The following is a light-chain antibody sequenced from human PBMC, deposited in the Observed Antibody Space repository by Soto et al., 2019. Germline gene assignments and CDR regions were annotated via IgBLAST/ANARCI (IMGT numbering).Light chain of an antibody. CDR1: QSVSSSY. V-gene: IGKV3-20*01. J-gene: IGKJ1*01. CDR3: QQYGSSWT. CDR2: GAS. Sequence: EIVLTQSPATLSLSPGERATLSCRASQSVSSSYLAWYQQKPGQAPRLLIYGASSRATGIPDRFSGSGSGTDFTLTISRLEPEDFAVYYCQQYGSSWTVGQGTKVDIK.